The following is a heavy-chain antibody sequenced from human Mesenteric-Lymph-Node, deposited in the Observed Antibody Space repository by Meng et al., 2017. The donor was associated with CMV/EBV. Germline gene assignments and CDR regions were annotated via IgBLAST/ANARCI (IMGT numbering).Heavy chain of an antibody. V-gene: IGHV1-69*02. CDR1: GGTFSSYT. D-gene: IGHD6-13*01. CDR2: IIPILGIA. CDR3: AGGIAAAGSRWFDP. Sequence: QVQLGQSGAEVKKPGTAVKVFCKASGGTFSSYTISWVLQAPGQGLEWMGRIIPILGIANYAQKFQGRVTITADKSTSTAYMELSSLRSEDTAVYYCAGGIAAAGSRWFDPWGQGTLVTVSS. J-gene: IGHJ5*02.